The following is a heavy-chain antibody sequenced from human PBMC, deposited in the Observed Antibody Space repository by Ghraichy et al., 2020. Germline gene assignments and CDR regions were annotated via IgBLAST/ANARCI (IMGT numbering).Heavy chain of an antibody. CDR2: INHRGPT. J-gene: IGHJ4*02. V-gene: IGHV4-34*01. Sequence: GSLRLSCAVYGGSFTNYHWAWIRQPPGKGLEWIGEINHRGPTNYTPSLKSRVTISIDSSKNQFSLRLTSVTAADTAVYYCARSRGRELPSNYWGRGTLVPVSS. CDR3: ARSRGRELPSNY. CDR1: GGSFTNYH. D-gene: IGHD1-7*01.